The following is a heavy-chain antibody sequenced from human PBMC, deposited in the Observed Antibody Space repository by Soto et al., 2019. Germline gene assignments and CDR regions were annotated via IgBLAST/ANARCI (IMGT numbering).Heavy chain of an antibody. V-gene: IGHV1-69*12. Sequence: QVQLVQSGAEVKKPGSSVKVSCKASGGTFSSYAISWVRQAPGQGLEWMGGIIPIFGTANYAQKFQGRVTITADESTSKAYMELSSLRSEDTAVYYCARALRGYYDSSGPAPFDYWGQGTLVTVSS. CDR2: IIPIFGTA. D-gene: IGHD3-22*01. J-gene: IGHJ4*02. CDR1: GGTFSSYA. CDR3: ARALRGYYDSSGPAPFDY.